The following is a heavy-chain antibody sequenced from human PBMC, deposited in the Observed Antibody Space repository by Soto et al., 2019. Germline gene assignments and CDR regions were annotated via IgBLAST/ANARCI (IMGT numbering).Heavy chain of an antibody. D-gene: IGHD2-8*01. V-gene: IGHV4-30-4*01. CDR3: ARVPSEKETNIVLMVYAIYFDY. CDR2: IYYSGST. J-gene: IGHJ4*02. Sequence: SETLSLTCTVSGGSISSGDYYWSWIRQPPGKGLEWIGYIYYSGSTYYNPSLKSRVTISVDTSKNQFSLKLSSVTAADTAVYYCARVPSEKETNIVLMVYAIYFDYWGQGTLVTVSS. CDR1: GGSISSGDYY.